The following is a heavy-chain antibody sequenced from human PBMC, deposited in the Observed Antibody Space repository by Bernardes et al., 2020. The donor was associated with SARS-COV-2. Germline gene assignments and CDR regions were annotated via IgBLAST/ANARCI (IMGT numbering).Heavy chain of an antibody. J-gene: IGHJ3*02. D-gene: IGHD3-3*01. Sequence: WGSLRPSCAASGFIFSSDAMSWVRQAPGKGLEWVSAISGSGGSTYYADSVKGRFTISRDNSKNTLYLQMNSLRAGDTAVDYCAKGGPAGTMFGGVIIADAFDSWGQGTMVTVSS. V-gene: IGHV3-23*01. CDR1: GFIFSSDA. CDR3: AKGGPAGTMFGGVIIADAFDS. CDR2: ISGSGGST.